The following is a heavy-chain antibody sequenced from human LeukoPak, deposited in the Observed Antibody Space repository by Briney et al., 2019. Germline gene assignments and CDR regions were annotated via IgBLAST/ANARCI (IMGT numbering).Heavy chain of an antibody. D-gene: IGHD2-15*01. CDR1: GGSFSGYY. V-gene: IGHV4-34*01. J-gene: IGHJ4*02. CDR3: ARESFKWSYYFDY. CDR2: INHSGST. Sequence: SETLSLTCAVYGGSFSGYYWSWIRQPPGKGLEWIGEINHSGSTNYNPSLKSRVTISVDTSKNQFSLKLSSVTAADTAVYYCARESFKWSYYFDYWGQGTLVTVSS.